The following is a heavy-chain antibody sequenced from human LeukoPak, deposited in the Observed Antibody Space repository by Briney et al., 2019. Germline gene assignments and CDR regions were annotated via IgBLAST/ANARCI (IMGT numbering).Heavy chain of an antibody. V-gene: IGHV3-23*01. Sequence: GGSLRLSCAASGFTFRDAWMTWVRQAPGKGLEWVSAISGSGGSTYYADSVKGRFTISRDNSKNTLYLQMNSLRAEDTAVYYCAKHAPAIVVVTAIDYWGQGTLVTVSS. D-gene: IGHD2-21*02. CDR1: GFTFRDAW. J-gene: IGHJ4*02. CDR2: ISGSGGST. CDR3: AKHAPAIVVVTAIDY.